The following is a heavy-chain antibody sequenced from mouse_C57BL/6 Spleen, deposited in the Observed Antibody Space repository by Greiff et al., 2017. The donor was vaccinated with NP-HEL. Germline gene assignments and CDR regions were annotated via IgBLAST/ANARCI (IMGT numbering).Heavy chain of an antibody. Sequence: VKLMESGPGLVAPSQSLSITCTVSGFSLTSYGVHWVRQPPGKGLEWLVVIWSDGSTTYNSALKSRLSISKDNSKSQVFLKMNSLQTDDTAMYYCARHETAQGYYAMDYWGQGTSVTVSS. D-gene: IGHD3-2*02. V-gene: IGHV2-6-1*01. CDR2: IWSDGST. J-gene: IGHJ4*01. CDR3: ARHETAQGYYAMDY. CDR1: GFSLTSYG.